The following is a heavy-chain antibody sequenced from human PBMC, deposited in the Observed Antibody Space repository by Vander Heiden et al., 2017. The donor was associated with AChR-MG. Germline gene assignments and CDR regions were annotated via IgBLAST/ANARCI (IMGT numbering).Heavy chain of an antibody. CDR3: ASTMVRGDLGAFDI. CDR2: IYYSGST. Sequence: QVQLQVSGPGLVKPSQTLSPTCTLSGGSISSGGYYWSWVRQDPGKGLGWIGYIYYSGSTYYNPALKSRVNISVDTSKNQFSLKLSSVTAADTAVYYCASTMVRGDLGAFDIWGQGTMVTVSS. CDR1: GGSISSGGYY. D-gene: IGHD3-10*01. V-gene: IGHV4-31*03. J-gene: IGHJ3*02.